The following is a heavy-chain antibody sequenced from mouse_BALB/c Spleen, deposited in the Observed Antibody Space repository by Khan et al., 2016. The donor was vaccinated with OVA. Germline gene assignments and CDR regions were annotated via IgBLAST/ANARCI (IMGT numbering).Heavy chain of an antibody. CDR2: INTYTGEP. V-gene: IGHV9-3-1*01. CDR1: GHTFTNYG. J-gene: IGHJ4*01. D-gene: IGHD2-10*01. CDR3: ARAPYFSDARDN. Sequence: VQLVESGPELKKPGETVKISCKASGHTFTNYGMNWVKQAPGKGLKWMGWINTYTGEPTYADDFNGRFAFSLETSASTAYLQINNLKNEDTATYFCARAPYFSDARDNWGQGTSVTVSS.